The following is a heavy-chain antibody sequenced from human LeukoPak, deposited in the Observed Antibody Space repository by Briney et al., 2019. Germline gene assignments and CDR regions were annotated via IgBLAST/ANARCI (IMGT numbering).Heavy chain of an antibody. CDR3: ARHPINRLYRPFDY. Sequence: PSETLSLTCAVYGGSFSGYYWSWIRQPPGKGLEWIGEINHSGSTNYNPSLKSRVTISVDTSKNQFSLKLSSVTAADTAVYYCARHPINRLYRPFDYWGQGTLVTVSS. V-gene: IGHV4-34*01. CDR2: INHSGST. CDR1: GGSFSGYY. D-gene: IGHD2-2*02. J-gene: IGHJ4*02.